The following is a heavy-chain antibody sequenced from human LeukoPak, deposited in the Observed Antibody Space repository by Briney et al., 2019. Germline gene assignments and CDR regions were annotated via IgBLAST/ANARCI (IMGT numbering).Heavy chain of an antibody. CDR2: INPNSGGT. D-gene: IGHD3-22*01. CDR1: GYTFTDYY. CDR3: APTLNYYDSSGYSSPFDY. Sequence: ASVKVSCKASGYTFTDYYMHWVRQAPGQGLKWMGWINPNSGGTNYAQKFQGRVTMTRDTSISTAFMELSSLRSDDTAVYYCAPTLNYYDSSGYSSPFDYWGQGALVTVSS. J-gene: IGHJ4*02. V-gene: IGHV1-2*02.